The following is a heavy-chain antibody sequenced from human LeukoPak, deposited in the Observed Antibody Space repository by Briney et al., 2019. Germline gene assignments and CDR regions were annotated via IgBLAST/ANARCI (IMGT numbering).Heavy chain of an antibody. J-gene: IGHJ5*02. Sequence: SVKVSCKASGGTFSSYAISWVRQAPGQGLEWMGGIIPIFGTANYAQKFQGRVTITADESTSTAYMELSSLRSEDTAVYYCARAMVRGVIPNWFDPWGQGTLVTVSS. CDR3: ARAMVRGVIPNWFDP. CDR1: GGTFSSYA. CDR2: IIPIFGTA. V-gene: IGHV1-69*01. D-gene: IGHD3-10*01.